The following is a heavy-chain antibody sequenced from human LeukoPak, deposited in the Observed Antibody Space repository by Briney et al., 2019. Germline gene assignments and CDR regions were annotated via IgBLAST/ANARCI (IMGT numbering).Heavy chain of an antibody. CDR2: IYHSGST. D-gene: IGHD3-9*01. Sequence: SETLSLTCTVSGYSISSGYYWGWIRQPPGKGLEWIGSIYHSGSTYYNPSLKSRATISVDTSKNQFSLKLSSVTAADTAVYYCARVYYDILTGYYQDYYYYYMDVWGKGTTVTVSS. CDR1: GYSISSGYY. J-gene: IGHJ6*03. CDR3: ARVYYDILTGYYQDYYYYYMDV. V-gene: IGHV4-38-2*02.